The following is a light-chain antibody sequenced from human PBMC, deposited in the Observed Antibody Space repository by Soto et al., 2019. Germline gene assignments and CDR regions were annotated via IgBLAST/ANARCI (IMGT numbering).Light chain of an antibody. CDR3: SSYAGSNNLL. CDR2: GVT. V-gene: IGLV2-8*01. CDR1: SSDVGGYNF. Sequence: QSVLTQPPSASGSPGLSVTISCTGTSSDVGGYNFVSWYQQHPGKAPKIIIYGVTKRPSGVPDRFSGSKSGNTASLTVSGLQADDEADYYCSSYAGSNNLLFGGGTKLTVL. J-gene: IGLJ2*01.